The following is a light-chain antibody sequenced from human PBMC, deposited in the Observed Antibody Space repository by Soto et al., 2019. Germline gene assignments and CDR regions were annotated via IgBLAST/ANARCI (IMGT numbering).Light chain of an antibody. CDR3: QQSDSTPYT. V-gene: IGKV1-39*01. CDR1: QSISNY. Sequence: DIQMTQSPSSLSASVGDRVTITCRASQSISNYLNWYQQKPGKAPNLLIYDASSLLSGVPSRFSGSGSGTDFTLTISSLQPEDFSIYYCQQSDSTPYTFGQGTKPEIK. J-gene: IGKJ2*01. CDR2: DAS.